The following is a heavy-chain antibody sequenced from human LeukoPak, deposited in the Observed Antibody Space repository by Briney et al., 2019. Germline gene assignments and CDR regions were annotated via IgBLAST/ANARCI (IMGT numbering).Heavy chain of an antibody. Sequence: GGSLRHSCAASGFTFSSYAMSWVRQAPGKGLEWVSAISGSGGSTYYADSVKGRFTISRDNSKNTLYLQMNSLRAEDTAVYYCAKDDGSVVVPLNVDYWGQGTLVTVSS. CDR3: AKDDGSVVVPLNVDY. CDR1: GFTFSSYA. CDR2: ISGSGGST. V-gene: IGHV3-23*01. J-gene: IGHJ4*02. D-gene: IGHD2-2*01.